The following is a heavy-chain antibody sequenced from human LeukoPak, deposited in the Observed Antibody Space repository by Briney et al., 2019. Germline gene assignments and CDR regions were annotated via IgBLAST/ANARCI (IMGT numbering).Heavy chain of an antibody. D-gene: IGHD2-15*01. J-gene: IGHJ4*02. CDR1: GFIFSTYV. CDR3: ARGAGYCSGGSCHDY. Sequence: GGSLRPSCAASGFIFSTYVMSWVRQAPGKGLEWVSVISGSGGSTNYADSVKGRFTISRDNSKNTLYLQMNSLRAEDTAIYYCARGAGYCSGGSCHDYWGQGTLVTVSS. CDR2: ISGSGGST. V-gene: IGHV3-23*01.